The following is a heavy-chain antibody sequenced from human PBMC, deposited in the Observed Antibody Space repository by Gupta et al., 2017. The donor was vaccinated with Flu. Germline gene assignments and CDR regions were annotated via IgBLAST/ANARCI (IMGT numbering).Heavy chain of an antibody. D-gene: IGHD6-13*01. J-gene: IGHJ4*02. CDR3: AREGLAAAMRY. CDR2: VYITGST. Sequence: QVQLQESGPGLVRPSQTLSLTCTVSNGSISSGNYYWTWIRQPAGKGLEWIGRVYITGSTNYSPSLKSRVTISIDASENQFSLKLTSVTAADTAVYYCAREGLAAAMRYWGQGTLVTVSS. CDR1: NGSISSGNYY. V-gene: IGHV4-61*02.